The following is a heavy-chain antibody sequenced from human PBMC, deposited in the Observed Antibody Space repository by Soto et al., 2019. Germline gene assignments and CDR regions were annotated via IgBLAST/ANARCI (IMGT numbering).Heavy chain of an antibody. D-gene: IGHD1-1*01. Sequence: PGGSLRLSCAASGFTVSSNYMSWVRQAPGKGLEWVSVIYSGGSTYYADSVKGRFTISRHNSKNTLYLQMNSRRVEDTAVYYCARGIQQRFPDYWGQGTQVTVSS. CDR1: GFTVSSNY. CDR3: ARGIQQRFPDY. J-gene: IGHJ4*02. CDR2: IYSGGST. V-gene: IGHV3-53*01.